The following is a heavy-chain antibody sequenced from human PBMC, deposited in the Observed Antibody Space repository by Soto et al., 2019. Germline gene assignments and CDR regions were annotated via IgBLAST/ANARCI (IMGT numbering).Heavy chain of an antibody. V-gene: IGHV3-74*01. D-gene: IGHD1-7*01. J-gene: IGHJ4*02. CDR3: ARDGIAGTAFRGYLDY. CDR1: GFTFSTYW. CDR2: INSDGSST. Sequence: GGSLRLSCAASGFTFSTYWMHWVRQAPGKGLVWVSRINSDGSSTNYADSVKGRFAILRDNANYTLYLQMNCLRAEDTAVFYCARDGIAGTAFRGYLDYWGPGTLVTVSS.